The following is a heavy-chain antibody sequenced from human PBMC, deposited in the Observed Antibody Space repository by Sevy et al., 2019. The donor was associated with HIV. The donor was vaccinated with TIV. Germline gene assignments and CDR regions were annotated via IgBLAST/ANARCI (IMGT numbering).Heavy chain of an antibody. J-gene: IGHJ4*02. V-gene: IGHV4-59*01. D-gene: IGHD3-10*01. Sequence: SETLSLTCTVSGGSISSYYWSWIRQPPGKGLEWIGYIYYSGSTNYNPSLKSRVTISVDTSKNQFCLKLSSVTAADTAVYYCARGGYYGSGSYYNPWYFDYWGQGTLVTVSS. CDR3: ARGGYYGSGSYYNPWYFDY. CDR2: IYYSGST. CDR1: GGSISSYY.